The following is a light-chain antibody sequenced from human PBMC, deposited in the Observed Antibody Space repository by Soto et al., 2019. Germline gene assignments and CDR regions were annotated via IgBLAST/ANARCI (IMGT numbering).Light chain of an antibody. CDR3: QQYNKWPPIT. CDR1: QSVTGK. J-gene: IGKJ5*01. CDR2: GAS. Sequence: EIVMTQSPATLSVSPGQRATLSCRASQSVTGKLAWYQQKPGQAPRLLIYGASIRATGIPARFSGSGSGTEFTLTISSMQSEDFAVYYCQQYNKWPPITFGQGTRLEIK. V-gene: IGKV3D-15*01.